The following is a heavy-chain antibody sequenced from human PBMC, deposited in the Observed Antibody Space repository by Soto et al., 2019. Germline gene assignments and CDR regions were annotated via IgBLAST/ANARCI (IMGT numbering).Heavy chain of an antibody. V-gene: IGHV4-59*08. CDR2: IYYSGST. D-gene: IGHD4-4*01. CDR1: GGSISSHY. J-gene: IGHJ6*02. CDR3: ARTSYSNHAKPVYYGMDV. Sequence: SETLSFTCSLSGGSISSHYRTSLRQPPGKGLEWIGYIYYSGSTNYNPSLKSRVTISVDTSKNQFSLKLSSVTAADTAVYYCARTSYSNHAKPVYYGMDVWGQGTTVTVSS.